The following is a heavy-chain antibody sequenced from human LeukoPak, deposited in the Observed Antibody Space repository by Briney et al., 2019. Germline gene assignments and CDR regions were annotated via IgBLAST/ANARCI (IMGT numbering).Heavy chain of an antibody. CDR2: IYSGGST. CDR3: AGAVSRGLDY. CDR1: RFTVSSNY. Sequence: GGSLRLSCAASRFTVSSNYMSWVRQAPGKGLEWVSVIYSGGSTYYADSVKGRFTISRDNSKNTLYLQMNSLRAEDTAVYYCAGAVSRGLDYWGQGTLVTVSS. V-gene: IGHV3-53*01. D-gene: IGHD4-11*01. J-gene: IGHJ4*02.